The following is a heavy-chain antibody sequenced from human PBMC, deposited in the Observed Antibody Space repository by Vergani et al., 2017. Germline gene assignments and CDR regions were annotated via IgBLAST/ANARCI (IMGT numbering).Heavy chain of an antibody. CDR3: ASCSSTSCYGAAFDI. J-gene: IGHJ3*02. CDR2: ISARYPST. Sequence: EVQLLQSGGGVIQPGGSVRLSCAASGFTFSACPMTWVRQAPGKGLEWVSAISARYPSTYSADSVKGRFTISRDNSKNKLYLQMNKLRAEDTAGYYCASCSSTSCYGAAFDIWGQGTMVAVTS. V-gene: IGHV3-23*01. D-gene: IGHD2-2*01. CDR1: GFTFSACP.